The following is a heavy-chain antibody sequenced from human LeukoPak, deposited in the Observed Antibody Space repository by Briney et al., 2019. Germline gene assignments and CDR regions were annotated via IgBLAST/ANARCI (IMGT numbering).Heavy chain of an antibody. J-gene: IGHJ4*02. D-gene: IGHD2-2*01. CDR2: ISGSGGST. V-gene: IGHV3-23*01. CDR3: AKDIRGKYQLLPSGFDY. Sequence: QPGGSLRLSCAASGFTFSSYAMSWVRQAPGKGLEWVSAISGSGGSTYYADSVKGRFTISRDNSKNTLYLQMNSLRAEDTAVYYCAKDIRGKYQLLPSGFDYWGQGTLVTVSS. CDR1: GFTFSSYA.